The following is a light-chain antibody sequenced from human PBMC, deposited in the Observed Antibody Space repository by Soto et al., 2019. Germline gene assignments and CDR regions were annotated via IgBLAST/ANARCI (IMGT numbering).Light chain of an antibody. J-gene: IGKJ1*01. CDR1: QTISSW. Sequence: DIQMTQSPSSLSGSVGARVTITCRASQTISSWLAWYKQIPGKAPKILSYKASTLKSGVPSRFRGSGSGTEFTLTISSLKPDDFETYYCQHYNSYSEAFGQGTKVDI. CDR3: QHYNSYSEA. CDR2: KAS. V-gene: IGKV1-5*03.